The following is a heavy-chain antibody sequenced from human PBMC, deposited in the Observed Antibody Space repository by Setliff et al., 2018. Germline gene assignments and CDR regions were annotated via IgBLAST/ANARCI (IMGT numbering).Heavy chain of an antibody. J-gene: IGHJ6*02. V-gene: IGHV1-69*05. D-gene: IGHD3-10*01. CDR1: GGTFSSYA. CDR2: IIPNFGTA. Sequence: ASVKVSCQASGGTFSSYAISWVRQAPGQGLEWMGGIIPNFGTANYAQKFQGRVTITTDESTSTAYMELSSLRSEDTAVYYCARGEREGITMVRGVRGTHYYYGMDVWGQGTTVTV. CDR3: ARGEREGITMVRGVRGTHYYYGMDV.